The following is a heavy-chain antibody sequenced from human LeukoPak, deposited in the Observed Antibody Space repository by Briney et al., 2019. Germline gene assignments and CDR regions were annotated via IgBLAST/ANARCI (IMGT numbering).Heavy chain of an antibody. Sequence: GGSLRLSCAASGFTFSSSVMHWVRQAPGKGLEWVAAISYDGRDKYFAGPVKGRFTISRDNSKNTVDLQVNGLRAEDTAVYYCARETGNYYFDFWGQGTLVTVSS. D-gene: IGHD1-7*01. CDR1: GFTFSSSV. V-gene: IGHV3-30*03. CDR3: ARETGNYYFDF. CDR2: ISYDGRDK. J-gene: IGHJ4*02.